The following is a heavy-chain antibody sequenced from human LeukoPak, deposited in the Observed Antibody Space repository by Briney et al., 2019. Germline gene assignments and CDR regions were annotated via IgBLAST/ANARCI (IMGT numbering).Heavy chain of an antibody. CDR3: ARNRDARSNWDYYFDY. CDR2: IIPILGIA. J-gene: IGHJ4*02. V-gene: IGHV1-69*10. CDR1: GGTFSSYA. Sequence: ASVKVSCKASGGTFSSYAISWVRQAPGQGLEWMGGIIPILGIANYAQKFQGRVTITADKSTSTAYMELSSLRSEDTAVYYCARNRDARSNWDYYFDYWGQGTLVTVSS. D-gene: IGHD1-14*01.